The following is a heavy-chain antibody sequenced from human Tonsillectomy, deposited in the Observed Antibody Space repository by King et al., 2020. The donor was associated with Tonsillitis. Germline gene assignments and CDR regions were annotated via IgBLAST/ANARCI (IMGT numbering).Heavy chain of an antibody. CDR3: GSYCSGDSCYSGYYDY. CDR1: GFIFSNYA. V-gene: IGHV3-23*04. D-gene: IGHD2-15*01. J-gene: IGHJ4*02. CDR2: ISGNGDST. Sequence: VQLVESGGGLVQPGESLRLSCAASGFIFSNYAMSWVRQAPGKGLEWVSSISGNGDSTYYADCLKGRFTISRENSKNTLYLQMNSLRVEDTAVYYCGSYCSGDSCYSGYYDYRDQGTLVTVSS.